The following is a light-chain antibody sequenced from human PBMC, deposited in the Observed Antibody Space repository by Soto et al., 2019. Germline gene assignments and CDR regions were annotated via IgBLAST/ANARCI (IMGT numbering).Light chain of an antibody. CDR2: AAS. CDR3: QQSYSTLFT. Sequence: DIQMTQSPSSLSASVGDRVTITCRASQSISSNLYWYQQKPGKAPKLLIYAASSLQSGVPSRFSGSGSGTDFTLTSSSLQPEDFATYYCQQSYSTLFTFGHGTRLEIK. J-gene: IGKJ5*01. CDR1: QSISSN. V-gene: IGKV1-39*01.